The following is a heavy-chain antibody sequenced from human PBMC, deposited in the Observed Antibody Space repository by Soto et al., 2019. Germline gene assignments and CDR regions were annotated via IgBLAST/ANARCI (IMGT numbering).Heavy chain of an antibody. Sequence: QVQLVQSGAEVKKPGSSVKVSCKASGGTFSSYAISWVRQAPGQGLEWMGGIIPIFGTANYAQKFQGRVTITADESPSTAYMELNSLRSEDTAVYYCARTDYSNRYRPPYYYYGMDVGGKGTTVTVSS. V-gene: IGHV1-69*01. CDR2: IIPIFGTA. D-gene: IGHD4-4*01. CDR3: ARTDYSNRYRPPYYYYGMDV. J-gene: IGHJ6*04. CDR1: GGTFSSYA.